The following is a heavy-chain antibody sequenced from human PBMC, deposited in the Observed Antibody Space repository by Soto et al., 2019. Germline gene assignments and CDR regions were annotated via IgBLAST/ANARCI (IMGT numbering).Heavy chain of an antibody. CDR1: GFTFSSYA. CDR2: ISYDGSNK. V-gene: IGHV3-30*04. CDR3: ARDAGGSGDFDY. D-gene: IGHD3-10*01. Sequence: GGSLRLSCAASGFTFSSYAMHWVRQAPGKGLEWVAVISYDGSNKYYADSVKGRFTISRDNSKNTLYLQMNSLRAEDTAVYYCARDAGGSGDFDYRGQGTLVTVSS. J-gene: IGHJ4*02.